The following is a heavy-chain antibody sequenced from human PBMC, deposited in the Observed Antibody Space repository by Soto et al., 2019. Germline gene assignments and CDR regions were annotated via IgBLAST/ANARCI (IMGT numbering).Heavy chain of an antibody. Sequence: KPSETLSLTCTVSGGSISSYYWSWIRQPPGKGLEWIGYIYYSGSTNYNPSLKSRVTISVDTSKNQFSLKLSSVTAADTAVYYCARDSGSIAARRFDPWGQGTLVTVSS. CDR2: IYYSGST. J-gene: IGHJ5*02. CDR3: ARDSGSIAARRFDP. D-gene: IGHD6-6*01. CDR1: GGSISSYY. V-gene: IGHV4-59*01.